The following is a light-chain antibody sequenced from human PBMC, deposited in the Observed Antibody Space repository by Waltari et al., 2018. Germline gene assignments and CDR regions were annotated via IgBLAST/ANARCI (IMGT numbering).Light chain of an antibody. Sequence: EIVMTQSPGTLSVSPGERATLSCWASQSIRSNLAWYQQKPGQAPMLLIDGASTRTTGIPARFSGRGSGTDFTLTISSLQSEDLSVYYCQQYENWPPITFGGGTKVEIK. CDR3: QQYENWPPIT. CDR1: QSIRSN. V-gene: IGKV3-15*01. CDR2: GAS. J-gene: IGKJ4*01.